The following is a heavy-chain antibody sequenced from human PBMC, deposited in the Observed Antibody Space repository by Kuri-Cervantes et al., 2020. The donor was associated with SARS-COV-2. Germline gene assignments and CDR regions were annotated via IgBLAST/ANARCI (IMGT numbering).Heavy chain of an antibody. V-gene: IGHV4-61*09. Sequence: SETLSLTCTVSGGSISSGSYYWSWIRQPAGKGLEWIGHIYTSGSTNYNPPLKSRVTISVDTSKNQFSLNLISVTAADTAVYYCAKLGGYTSGYNWFDPWGPGTLVTVSS. CDR2: IYTSGST. CDR3: AKLGGYTSGYNWFDP. CDR1: GGSISSGSYY. J-gene: IGHJ5*02. D-gene: IGHD5-18*01.